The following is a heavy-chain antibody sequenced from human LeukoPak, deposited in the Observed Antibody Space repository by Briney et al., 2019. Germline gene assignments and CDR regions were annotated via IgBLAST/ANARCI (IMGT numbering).Heavy chain of an antibody. D-gene: IGHD2/OR15-2a*01. CDR2: IYHSGSI. Sequence: SETLSLTCTVSGGSITTGSYSWTWIRQPPGKGLEWIGYIYHSGSIYSNPSLTSRVTISVDRSKNQFSLKLSSVTAADTAVYYCARGSRGTTHADIFYSWGQGTLVTVSS. CDR1: GGSITTGSYS. V-gene: IGHV4-30-2*01. CDR3: ARGSRGTTHADIFYS. J-gene: IGHJ4*02.